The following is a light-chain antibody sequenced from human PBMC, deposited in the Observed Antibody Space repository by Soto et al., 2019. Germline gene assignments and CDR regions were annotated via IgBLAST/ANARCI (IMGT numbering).Light chain of an antibody. V-gene: IGKV4-1*01. Sequence: DIVMTQSPDSLAVSLGERATINCKSSQSVFYGSNNKNSFAWYQQKPGQPPKLLICWASTREDGVPDRLSGSGSGTHFTLTSSSLQAEDVAVYYCQQYYSTPITFGKGTRLEIK. CDR1: QSVFYGSNNKNS. J-gene: IGKJ5*01. CDR3: QQYYSTPIT. CDR2: WAS.